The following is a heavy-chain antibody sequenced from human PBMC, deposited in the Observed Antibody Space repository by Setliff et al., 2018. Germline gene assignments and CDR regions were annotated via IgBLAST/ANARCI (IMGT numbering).Heavy chain of an antibody. CDR2: IYYSGST. J-gene: IGHJ5*02. Sequence: SETLSLTCTVSGGSIGSYYWSWIRQPPGKRLEWIGYIYYSGSTNYNPSLESRVTISVDTSKNQFSLRLNSATAADTAVYYCAKNGFGVVALGVNNWFDPWG. CDR1: GGSIGSYY. CDR3: AKNGFGVVALGVNNWFDP. V-gene: IGHV4-59*01. D-gene: IGHD3-10*01.